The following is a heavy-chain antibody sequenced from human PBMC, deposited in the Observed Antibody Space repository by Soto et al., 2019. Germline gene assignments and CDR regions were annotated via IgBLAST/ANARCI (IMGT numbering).Heavy chain of an antibody. V-gene: IGHV1-69*02. J-gene: IGHJ4*02. CDR1: GGTFSTYT. Sequence: QVQLVQSGAEVKKPGSSVKVSCKASGGTFSTYTISGVQQAPGQGLEWMGRTIPILGIANYAQKFQGRVTITADKSTSTAYMELSSLRSEDTAVYYCARGLSIAARPFDYWGQGTLVTVSS. CDR3: ARGLSIAARPFDY. CDR2: TIPILGIA. D-gene: IGHD6-6*01.